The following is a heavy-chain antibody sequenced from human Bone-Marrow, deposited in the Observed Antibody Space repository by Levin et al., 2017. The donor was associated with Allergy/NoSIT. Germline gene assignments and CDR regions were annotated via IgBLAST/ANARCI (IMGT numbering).Heavy chain of an antibody. CDR1: GFPFSDYY. CDR3: TRDVSAAAGEGTPIGY. J-gene: IGHJ4*02. CDR2: ISGNGVNI. Sequence: GESLKISCAASGFPFSDYYMSWIRQAPGKGLEWLSYISGNGVNIFSADSVKGRFTISRDNARNSLYLEMNSLGVDDTAVYYCTRDVSAAAGEGTPIGYWGQGTLVTVSS. D-gene: IGHD6-13*01. V-gene: IGHV3-11*01.